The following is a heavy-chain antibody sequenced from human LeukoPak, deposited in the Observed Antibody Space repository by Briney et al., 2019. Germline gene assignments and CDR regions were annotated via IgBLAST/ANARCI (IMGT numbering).Heavy chain of an antibody. D-gene: IGHD6-13*01. Sequence: PGGSLRLSCAASGFTFSSYSMNWVRQAPGKGLEWVSYISSSSSTIYYADSVKGRFTISRDNAKNSLYLQMNSLRAEDTAVYYCARDSSPGDYYYMDVWGKGTTVTVSS. CDR1: GFTFSSYS. J-gene: IGHJ6*03. V-gene: IGHV3-48*04. CDR3: ARDSSPGDYYYMDV. CDR2: ISSSSSTI.